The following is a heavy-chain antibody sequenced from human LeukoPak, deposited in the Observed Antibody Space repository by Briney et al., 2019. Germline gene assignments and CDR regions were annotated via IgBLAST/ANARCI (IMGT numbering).Heavy chain of an antibody. D-gene: IGHD3-22*01. J-gene: IGHJ4*02. CDR3: ARSGLYYYDSSGLGY. Sequence: GGSLRLSCAASGFTFDDYGMSWVRQAPGKGLEWVSGINWNGGSTGYADSVKGRFTISRDNAKNSLYLQMNSLRAEDTALYYCARSGLYYYDSSGLGYLGQGTLVTVSS. CDR2: INWNGGST. V-gene: IGHV3-20*04. CDR1: GFTFDDYG.